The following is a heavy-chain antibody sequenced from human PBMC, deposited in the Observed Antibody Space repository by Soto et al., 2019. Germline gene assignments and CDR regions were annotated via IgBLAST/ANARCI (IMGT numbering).Heavy chain of an antibody. J-gene: IGHJ4*02. V-gene: IGHV4-61*01. CDR3: ARDSSGLHDY. CDR1: GGSLSSGSYY. Sequence: LSLTGTVSGGSLSSGSYYWSLIRQPPGKGLEWIGYIYHGGATTYNASLKSRVTISVDTSKNQFFLKVNSVTAADTAVYFCARDSSGLHDYWGQGTPVTGS. CDR2: IYHGGAT. D-gene: IGHD3-22*01.